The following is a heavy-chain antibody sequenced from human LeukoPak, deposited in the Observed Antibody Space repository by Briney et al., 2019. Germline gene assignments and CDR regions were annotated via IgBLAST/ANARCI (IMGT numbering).Heavy chain of an antibody. Sequence: SQTLSLTCAVSGVSISSGGYSWSWIRQPPGKGLEWIGYIYHSGSTYYNPSLKSRVTISVDRSKNQFSLKLSSVTAADTAVYYCAKGTYSYGYYFDYWGQGTLVTVSS. CDR1: GVSISSGGYS. CDR3: AKGTYSYGYYFDY. J-gene: IGHJ4*02. D-gene: IGHD5-18*01. CDR2: IYHSGST. V-gene: IGHV4-30-2*01.